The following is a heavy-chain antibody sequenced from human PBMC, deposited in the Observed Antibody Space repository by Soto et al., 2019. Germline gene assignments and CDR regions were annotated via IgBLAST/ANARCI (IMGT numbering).Heavy chain of an antibody. CDR1: GFTFSGSA. D-gene: IGHD2-15*01. CDR2: IRSKANSYAT. V-gene: IGHV3-73*01. Sequence: EVQLVESGGGLVQPGGSLKLSCAASGFTFSGSAMHWVRQASGKGLEWVGRIRSKANSYATAYAASVKGRFTIYRYYSKNTAYLQMNSLKNEDTAVYYCTSLVGSGGARWGQGKLVTVSA. J-gene: IGHJ4*02. CDR3: TSLVGSGGAR.